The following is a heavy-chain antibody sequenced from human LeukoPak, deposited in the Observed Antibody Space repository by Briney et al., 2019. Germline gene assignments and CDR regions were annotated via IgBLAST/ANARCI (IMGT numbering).Heavy chain of an antibody. CDR2: IKQDGSQK. CDR1: GFTFSNYW. D-gene: IGHD6-6*01. CDR3: ARIGYSSSCWDY. Sequence: GGSLRLSCAASGFTFSNYWMSWVRQAPGKGLEWVANIKQDGSQKYYVDSLKGRFTISRDNAKNSVYLQMNSLRAKDTAVYYCARIGYSSSCWDYWGQGTLVTVSS. V-gene: IGHV3-7*01. J-gene: IGHJ4*02.